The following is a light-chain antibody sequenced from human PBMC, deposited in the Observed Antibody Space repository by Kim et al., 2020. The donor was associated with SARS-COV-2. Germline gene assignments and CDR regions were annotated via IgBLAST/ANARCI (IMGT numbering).Light chain of an antibody. CDR3: QSYDSTFYVV. CDR2: EDK. CDR1: SGSIARNF. Sequence: NFMLTQPPSVSESPGKTVTISRTRSSGSIARNFVHWYQQRPGKSPTVVIYEDKQRPSGVPGRFSGSIDSSSNSASLTISGLKTEDEADYYCQSYDSTFYVVFGGGTKLTVL. V-gene: IGLV6-57*01. J-gene: IGLJ2*01.